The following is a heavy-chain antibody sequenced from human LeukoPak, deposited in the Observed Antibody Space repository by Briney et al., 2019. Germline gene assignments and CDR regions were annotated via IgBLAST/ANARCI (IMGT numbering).Heavy chain of an antibody. J-gene: IGHJ4*01. CDR3: ARSPGGYYYDSSGYYHYFDY. CDR2: IYYSGST. V-gene: IGHV4-39*01. Sequence: PSETLSLTCTVSGGSISSSSYCWGWIRQPPGKGLEWIGSIYYSGSTYYNPSLKSRVTISVDTSKNQFSLKLSSVTAADTAVYYCARSPGGYYYDSSGYYHYFDYWGHGTLVTVSS. CDR1: GGSISSSSYC. D-gene: IGHD3-22*01.